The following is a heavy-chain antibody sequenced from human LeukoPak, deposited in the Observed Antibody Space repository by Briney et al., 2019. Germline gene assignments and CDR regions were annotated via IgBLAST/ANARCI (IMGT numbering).Heavy chain of an antibody. CDR2: VNLQGST. V-gene: IGHV4-4*02. CDR3: ARAVVVAATVKWFDP. Sequence: SGTLSLTCGVSGGSITSTNYWTWVRQPPGKGLEWIGEVNLQGSTNYNPSLMGRVAISVDMSENHISLQLTSVTAADTAVYYCARAVVVAATVKWFDPWGQGTLVTVSS. D-gene: IGHD2-15*01. CDR1: GGSITSTNY. J-gene: IGHJ5*02.